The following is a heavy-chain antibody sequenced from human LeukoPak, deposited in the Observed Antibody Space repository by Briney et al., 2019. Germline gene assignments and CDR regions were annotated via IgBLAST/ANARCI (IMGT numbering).Heavy chain of an antibody. D-gene: IGHD5-12*01. Sequence: ASVKVSCKASGYIFTDYSLHWVRQAPGQGLEWMGWINPNSGSTYHAQKFQGWVTMTRDTSISTAYMEVSRLRSDDTAVYYCARDGSFDYWGQGTLVAVSP. V-gene: IGHV1-2*04. CDR3: ARDGSFDY. CDR1: GYIFTDYS. J-gene: IGHJ4*02. CDR2: INPNSGST.